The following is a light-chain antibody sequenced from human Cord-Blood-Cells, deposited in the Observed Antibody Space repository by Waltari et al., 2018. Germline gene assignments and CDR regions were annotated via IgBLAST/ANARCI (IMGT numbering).Light chain of an antibody. Sequence: QSALTQPASVSGSPGPPITISCTGTSSDVGSDNLFSRYQQHPGKPPNLMIYEGSKRPSGVSICCAGSKYGNTASLTISWLRAEDEADYYCCAYAGSSTFVFGTGSKVAVL. J-gene: IGLJ1*01. CDR1: SSDVGSDNL. CDR3: CAYAGSSTFV. V-gene: IGLV2-23*01. CDR2: EGS.